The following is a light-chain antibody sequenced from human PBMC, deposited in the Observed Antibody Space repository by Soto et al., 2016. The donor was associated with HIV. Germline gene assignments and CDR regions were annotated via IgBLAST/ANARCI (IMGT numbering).Light chain of an antibody. CDR1: QDISNY. Sequence: DIQMTQSPSSLSASAGDRVTITCQASQDISNYLNWYQQKPGKAPKLLIYDASNLETGVPSRFSGSGSGTDFTFTISSLQPEDIATYYCQQFDNLPLTFGGGTKVE. J-gene: IGKJ4*01. CDR2: DAS. CDR3: QQFDNLPLT. V-gene: IGKV1-33*01.